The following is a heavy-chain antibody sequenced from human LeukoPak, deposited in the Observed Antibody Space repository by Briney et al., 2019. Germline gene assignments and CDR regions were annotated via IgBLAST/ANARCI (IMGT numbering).Heavy chain of an antibody. CDR2: MNPNSGNT. J-gene: IGHJ4*02. CDR1: GYTFTSYD. D-gene: IGHD4-17*01. CDR3: AKEYDYGDYALDY. Sequence: ASVKVSCKASGYTFTSYDINWVRQATGQGLEWMGWMNPNSGNTGYAQKFQGRVTMTRNTSISTAYMELSSLRSEDTAVYYCAKEYDYGDYALDYWGQGTLVTVSS. V-gene: IGHV1-8*01.